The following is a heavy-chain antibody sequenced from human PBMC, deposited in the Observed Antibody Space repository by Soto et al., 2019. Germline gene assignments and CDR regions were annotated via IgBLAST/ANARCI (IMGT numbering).Heavy chain of an antibody. Sequence: SETLSLTCIVSGDSVSSGDYYWSWIRQPPGKGLEWIGHVYFSGSTNYIPSLKSRLTMSVDTAKNQFSLKLNSVTAADTAVYYCARIPVDTYMIYWSGTWGPGTQVTVSS. CDR2: VYFSGST. V-gene: IGHV4-61*08. CDR1: GDSVSSGDYY. J-gene: IGHJ5*02. D-gene: IGHD3-16*01. CDR3: ARIPVDTYMIYWSGT.